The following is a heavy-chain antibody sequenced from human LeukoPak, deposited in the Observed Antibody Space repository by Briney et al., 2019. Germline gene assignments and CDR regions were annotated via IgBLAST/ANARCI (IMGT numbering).Heavy chain of an antibody. CDR1: GGSISSYY. Sequence: SETLSLTCTVSGGSISSYYWSWIRQPPGKGLEWIGYIYYSGSTNYNPSLKSRVTISVDTSKNQFSLKLSSVTAADTAVYYCARERDCGGDCYYFDYWGQGTLVTVSS. V-gene: IGHV4-59*01. CDR3: ARERDCGGDCYYFDY. CDR2: IYYSGST. D-gene: IGHD2-21*01. J-gene: IGHJ4*02.